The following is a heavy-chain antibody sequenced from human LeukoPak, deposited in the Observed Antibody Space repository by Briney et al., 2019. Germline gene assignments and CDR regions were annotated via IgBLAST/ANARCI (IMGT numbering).Heavy chain of an antibody. D-gene: IGHD4-23*01. V-gene: IGHV1-69*05. CDR3: AVDYGGNLEYFDY. Sequence: SVKVSCKASGGTFSSYAITWVRQAPGQGLKWMGGIIPIFGTANCAQKFQGRVTITTDESTSTAYMELSSLRSEDTAVYYCAVDYGGNLEYFDYWGQGTLVTVSS. CDR1: GGTFSSYA. J-gene: IGHJ4*02. CDR2: IIPIFGTA.